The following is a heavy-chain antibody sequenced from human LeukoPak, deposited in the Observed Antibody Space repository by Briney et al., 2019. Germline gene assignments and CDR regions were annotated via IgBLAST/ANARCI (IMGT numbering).Heavy chain of an antibody. CDR2: ISTYNHNT. D-gene: IGHD3-3*01. CDR3: ARHMREFWSRRQPGDAFDI. Sequence: GASVKVSCKTSGYTFTSYDITWVRQAPGQGLEWMGYISTYNHNTHHSQKFQGRVFMSTDSSSGTAYMDLQSLTSDDTAVYYCARHMREFWSRRQPGDAFDIWGQGTMVTVSS. CDR1: GYTFTSYD. J-gene: IGHJ3*02. V-gene: IGHV1-18*01.